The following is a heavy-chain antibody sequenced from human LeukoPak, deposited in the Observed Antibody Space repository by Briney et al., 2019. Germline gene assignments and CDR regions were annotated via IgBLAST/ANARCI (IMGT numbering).Heavy chain of an antibody. CDR2: ISYDGSNK. CDR3: AKDPLNSSGWLNFDY. CDR1: GFTFSSYG. D-gene: IGHD6-19*01. J-gene: IGHJ4*02. V-gene: IGHV3-30*18. Sequence: GRSLRLTCAASGFTFSSYGMHWVRQAPGKGLEWVAVISYDGSNKYYADSVKGRFTISRDNSKNTLYLQMNSLRAEDTAVYYCAKDPLNSSGWLNFDYWGQGTLVTVSS.